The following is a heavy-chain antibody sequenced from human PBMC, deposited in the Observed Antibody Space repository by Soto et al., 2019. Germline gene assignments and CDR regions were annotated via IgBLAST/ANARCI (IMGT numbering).Heavy chain of an antibody. CDR1: GGTFSSYA. J-gene: IGHJ6*02. V-gene: IGHV1-69*13. D-gene: IGHD3-10*01. CDR2: IIPIFGTA. CDR3: ARRPLHGSGSYYKHRHYYYYGMDV. Sequence: GASVKVSCKASGGTFSSYAISWVRQAPGQGLEWMGGIIPIFGTANYAQKFQGRVTITADESTSTAYMELSSLRSEDTAVYYCARRPLHGSGSYYKHRHYYYYGMDVWGQWTTVTVSS.